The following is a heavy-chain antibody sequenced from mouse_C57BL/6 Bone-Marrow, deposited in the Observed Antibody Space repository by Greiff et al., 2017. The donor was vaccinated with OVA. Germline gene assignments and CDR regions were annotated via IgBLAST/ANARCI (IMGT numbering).Heavy chain of an antibody. CDR2: LYPSASAP. Sequence: QVQLQQPGAELVRPGSSVKLSCKASGYTFTSYWMDWVQQRPGPGLEWIGTLYPSASAPHSNQKFKDKATLTVDKSSSTAYMQLSSLTSEDSAVYYCASNYGSSRRWFAYWGQGTLVTVSA. CDR1: GYTFTSYW. CDR3: ASNYGSSRRWFAY. D-gene: IGHD1-1*01. J-gene: IGHJ3*01. V-gene: IGHV1-61*01.